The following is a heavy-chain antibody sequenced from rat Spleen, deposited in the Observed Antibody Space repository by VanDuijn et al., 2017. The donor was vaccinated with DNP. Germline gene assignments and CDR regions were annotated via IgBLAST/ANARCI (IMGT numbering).Heavy chain of an antibody. V-gene: IGHV2-19*01. J-gene: IGHJ2*01. CDR2: ISSGGSS. Sequence: QVQLEESGPGMVQPSQTLSLTCTVSGFSLTDYSVHWVRQPPGKGLEWIVAISSGGSSYFNSALKSRLSISRDTSTSQVFLKMTSLQTEDTAIYFCTRGFNNYGFFDYWGHGVMVTVSS. D-gene: IGHD1-10*01. CDR1: GFSLTDYS. CDR3: TRGFNNYGFFDY.